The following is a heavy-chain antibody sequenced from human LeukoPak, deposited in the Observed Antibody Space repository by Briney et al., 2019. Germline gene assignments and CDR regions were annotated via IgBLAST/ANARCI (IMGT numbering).Heavy chain of an antibody. J-gene: IGHJ1*01. D-gene: IGHD5-18*01. V-gene: IGHV4-34*01. Sequence: PSETLSLTCAVYGGSFSGCYWSWIRQPPGKGLEWIGEINHSGSTNYNPSLKSRVTISVDTSKNQFSLKLSSVTAADTAVYYCARGLGSYGYWYFQHWGQGTLVTVSS. CDR2: INHSGST. CDR1: GGSFSGCY. CDR3: ARGLGSYGYWYFQH.